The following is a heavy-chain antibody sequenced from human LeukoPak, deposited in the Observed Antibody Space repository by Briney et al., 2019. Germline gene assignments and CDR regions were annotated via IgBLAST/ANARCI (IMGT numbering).Heavy chain of an antibody. CDR3: ARRMGTFFDY. CDR1: GYSISNGYY. Sequence: SETLSLTCAVSGYSISNGYYWGWIRQPLGKGLEWIGSIYHSGSTYYNPSLKSRVTISVDTSKNQFSLKLSSVTAADTAVYYCARRMGTFFDYWGQGTLVTVSS. D-gene: IGHD5-24*01. CDR2: IYHSGST. J-gene: IGHJ4*02. V-gene: IGHV4-38-2*01.